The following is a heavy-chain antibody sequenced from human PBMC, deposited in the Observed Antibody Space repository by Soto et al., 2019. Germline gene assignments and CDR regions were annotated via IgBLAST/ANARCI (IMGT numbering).Heavy chain of an antibody. CDR3: ARKDKSGYFNWFDP. Sequence: PGESLKICFRTSGYKFTSYWIAGGRQMPGKGLEWMGIIFPSDSDTRYSPSFQGQVTISADRSTSTVFLQWASLKASDTAVYFCARKDKSGYFNWFDPWGRGTLVTVSS. D-gene: IGHD3-22*01. J-gene: IGHJ5*02. V-gene: IGHV5-51*01. CDR1: GYKFTSYW. CDR2: IFPSDSDT.